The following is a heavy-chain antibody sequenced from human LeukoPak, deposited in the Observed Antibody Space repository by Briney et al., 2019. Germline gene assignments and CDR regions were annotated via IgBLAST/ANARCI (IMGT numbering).Heavy chain of an antibody. V-gene: IGHV4-59*12. CDR3: ARKGSGTTFYDY. CDR1: GGSMTGYY. J-gene: IGHJ4*02. Sequence: SETLSLTCTVSGGSMTGYYWSWIRQPPGKGLEYIGYIYYSGSTNYNPSLKSRVTISVDTSKNQFSLKLSSVTAADTAVYYCARKGSGTTFYDYWGQGTLVTVSS. D-gene: IGHD1-1*01. CDR2: IYYSGST.